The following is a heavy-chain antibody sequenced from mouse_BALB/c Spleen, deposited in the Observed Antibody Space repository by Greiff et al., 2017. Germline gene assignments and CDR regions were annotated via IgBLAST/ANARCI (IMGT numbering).Heavy chain of an antibody. J-gene: IGHJ2*01. CDR2: IYSGSGST. D-gene: IGHD1-2*01. CDR1: GYTFTSYW. V-gene: IGHV1S22*01. Sequence: LKQPGSELVRPGASVKLSCKASGYTFTSYWMHWVKQRPGQGLEWIGNIYSGSGSTNYDEKFKSKATLTVDTSSSTAYMQLSSLTSEDSAVYYCTRGHYYGYTDYWGQGTTLTVSS. CDR3: TRGHYYGYTDY.